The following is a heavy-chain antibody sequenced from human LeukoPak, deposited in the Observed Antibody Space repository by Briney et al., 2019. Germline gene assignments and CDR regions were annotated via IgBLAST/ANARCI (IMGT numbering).Heavy chain of an antibody. CDR2: INSDGGST. Sequence: GGSLRLSCAASGFTFSSYWMLWLRHAPGKGLVWVSRINSDGGSTSYADSVKGRFTISRDNAKNTLYLQMNSLRAEDTAVYYCARAYSSSPHFDYWGQGTLVTVSS. V-gene: IGHV3-74*01. CDR3: ARAYSSSPHFDY. J-gene: IGHJ4*02. CDR1: GFTFSSYW. D-gene: IGHD6-6*01.